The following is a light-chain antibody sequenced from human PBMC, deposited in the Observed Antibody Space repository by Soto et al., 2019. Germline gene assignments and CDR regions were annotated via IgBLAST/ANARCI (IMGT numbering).Light chain of an antibody. Sequence: EIVLTQSPGTLSLSPGERVTLSCRASQSLSGSFLAWYQQKPGQAPRLLIHDASSRATGIPDRFSGSGSGTDFTLTISRLEPEDFAVYYCQQYGRSPRTFGQGTKVAIK. V-gene: IGKV3-20*01. J-gene: IGKJ1*01. CDR1: QSLSGSF. CDR3: QQYGRSPRT. CDR2: DAS.